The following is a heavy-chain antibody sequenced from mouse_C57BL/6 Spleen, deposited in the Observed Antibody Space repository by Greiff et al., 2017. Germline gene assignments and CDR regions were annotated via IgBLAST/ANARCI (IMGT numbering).Heavy chain of an antibody. Sequence: GGGLVQPKGSLKLSCAASGFSFNTYAMNWVRQAPGKGLEWVARIRSKSNNYATYYADSVKDRFTISRDDSESMLYLQMNNLKTEDTAMYYCVGQGNYYGSTTGYFDVWGTGTTVTVSS. CDR3: VGQGNYYGSTTGYFDV. J-gene: IGHJ1*03. V-gene: IGHV10-1*01. CDR1: GFSFNTYA. CDR2: IRSKSNNYAT. D-gene: IGHD1-1*01.